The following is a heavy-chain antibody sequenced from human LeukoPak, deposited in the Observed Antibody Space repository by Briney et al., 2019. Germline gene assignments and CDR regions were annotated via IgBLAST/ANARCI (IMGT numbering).Heavy chain of an antibody. V-gene: IGHV1-69*13. Sequence: SVKVSCKASGGTFSSYAIMGVRQAPGQGLEWMGGIIPIFGTANYAQKFQGRVTLTADESTSTAYMELSSLRSEDTAVYYCARWIRGVGYYYYGMDVWGKGTTVTVSS. J-gene: IGHJ6*04. CDR1: GGTFSSYA. CDR2: IIPIFGTA. CDR3: ARWIRGVGYYYYGMDV. D-gene: IGHD5-18*01.